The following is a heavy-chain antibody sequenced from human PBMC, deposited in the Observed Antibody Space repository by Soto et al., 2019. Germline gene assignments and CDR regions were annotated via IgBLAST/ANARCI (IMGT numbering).Heavy chain of an antibody. CDR2: INTYNGNT. CDR3: AMVEVYVTPSPQDV. D-gene: IGHD2-15*01. V-gene: IGHV1-18*01. Sequence: QVQLVQSGAEVKNPGASVKVSCKASGYTFTRYGIGWARQAPGQGLEWKGWINTYNGNTNYAQNVQGRVTLTTDTSTSTAYMELRSLRSNDTAIYYCAMVEVYVTPSPQDVWGQGTTVIVSS. CDR1: GYTFTRYG. J-gene: IGHJ6*02.